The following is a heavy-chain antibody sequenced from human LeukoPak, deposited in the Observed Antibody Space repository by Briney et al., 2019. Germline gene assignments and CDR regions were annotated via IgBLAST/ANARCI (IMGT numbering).Heavy chain of an antibody. J-gene: IGHJ3*02. D-gene: IGHD6-19*01. Sequence: GRSLRLSCAASGFTFSSYSMNWVRQAPGKGLEWVSSISSSSSYIYYADSVKGRFTISRDNAKNSLYLQMNSLRAEDTAVYYCARERQWLVNAFDIWGQGTMVTVSS. CDR3: ARERQWLVNAFDI. V-gene: IGHV3-21*01. CDR1: GFTFSSYS. CDR2: ISSSSSYI.